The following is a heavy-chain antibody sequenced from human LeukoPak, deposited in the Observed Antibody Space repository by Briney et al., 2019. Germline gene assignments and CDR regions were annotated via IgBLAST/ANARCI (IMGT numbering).Heavy chain of an antibody. Sequence: GRSLRLSCAASGFTFDTHGMHRVRQAPGKGLEWVAVIWYDGSIKYYSDSVKGRFTISRDNSKNTLYLQMNSLRAEDTAVYYCARGPYYYDISGSPRGDYWGQGTLVTVSS. J-gene: IGHJ4*02. CDR2: IWYDGSIK. CDR3: ARGPYYYDISGSPRGDY. V-gene: IGHV3-33*01. D-gene: IGHD3-22*01. CDR1: GFTFDTHG.